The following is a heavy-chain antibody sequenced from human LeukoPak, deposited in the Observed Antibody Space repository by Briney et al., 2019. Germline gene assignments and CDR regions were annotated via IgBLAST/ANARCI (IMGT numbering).Heavy chain of an antibody. CDR3: ARRSSSWKNWFDP. J-gene: IGHJ5*02. D-gene: IGHD6-13*01. CDR1: GGPIDSNS. Sequence: PSETLSLTCTVSGGPIDSNSWTWIRQPPGKGLEWFGYIYYSGTTNYNPSLKSRVTMSVDMSKNQFSLKLSSVTAADTAVYYCARRSSSWKNWFDPWGQGTLVTVSS. CDR2: IYYSGTT. V-gene: IGHV4-59*01.